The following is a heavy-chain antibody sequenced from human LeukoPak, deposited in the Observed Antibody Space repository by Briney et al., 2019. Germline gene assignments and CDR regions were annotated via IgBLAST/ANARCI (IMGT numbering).Heavy chain of an antibody. J-gene: IGHJ5*02. CDR3: ARGGSLRFLEWLSVEWFDP. Sequence: GASVKVSCKASGGTFSSYAISWVRQAPGQGLEWMGGIIPIFGTANYAQKFQGRVTITADKSTSTAYMELSSLRSEDTAVYYCARGGSLRFLEWLSVEWFDPWGQGTLVTVSS. D-gene: IGHD3-3*01. CDR2: IIPIFGTA. CDR1: GGTFSSYA. V-gene: IGHV1-69*06.